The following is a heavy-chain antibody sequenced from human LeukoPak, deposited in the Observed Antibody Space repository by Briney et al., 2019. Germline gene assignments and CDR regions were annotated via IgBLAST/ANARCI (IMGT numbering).Heavy chain of an antibody. D-gene: IGHD3-22*01. CDR2: IKQDGSEK. CDR1: GFTFSSYW. V-gene: IGHV3-7*01. Sequence: PGGSLRLSCAASGFTFSSYWMSWVRQAPGKGLEWVANIKQDGSEKYYADSVKGRFTISRDNAKNSLYLQMNGLRAEDTAVYYCVNGGYFAFDIWGQGTMVTVSS. CDR3: VNGGYFAFDI. J-gene: IGHJ3*02.